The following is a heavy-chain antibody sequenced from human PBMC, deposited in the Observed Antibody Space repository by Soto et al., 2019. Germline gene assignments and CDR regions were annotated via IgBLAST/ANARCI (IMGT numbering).Heavy chain of an antibody. V-gene: IGHV1-69*13. J-gene: IGHJ6*02. CDR2: IAPPFRTA. D-gene: IGHD3-22*01. Sequence: SVKVSCKASGGTFISYALAWVRQAPGQGLEWMGGIAPPFRTANYAQKFQGRVTITADESTTTGYMELSSLRPEDTAMYYCARVSYYYDNGGMDVWGQGTTVTVSS. CDR1: GGTFISYA. CDR3: ARVSYYYDNGGMDV.